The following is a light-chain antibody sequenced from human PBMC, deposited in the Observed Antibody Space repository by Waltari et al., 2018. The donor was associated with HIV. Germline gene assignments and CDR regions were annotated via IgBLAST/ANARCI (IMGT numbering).Light chain of an antibody. CDR3: ASWDDNLGHWI. V-gene: IGLV1-47*01. J-gene: IGLJ2*01. CDR1: KSNIGNNF. CDR2: RND. Sequence: QPKMTQAPSASKTPGQRITMSCFGTKSNIGNNFIYWYQQIAGAAPRLVMARNDQRPAGVPDRFSGTKSGTSAFLAITGLRLDDEATYFCASWDDNLGHWIFGGGTKLTVL.